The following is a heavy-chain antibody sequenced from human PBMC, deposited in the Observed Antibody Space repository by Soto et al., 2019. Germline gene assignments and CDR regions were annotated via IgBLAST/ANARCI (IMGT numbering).Heavy chain of an antibody. CDR2: VYPGDSDI. CDR3: ARGSRYYYDSSDHGPDY. V-gene: IGHV5-51*01. Sequence: GESLKISCEGSGYSFLDYWIGWVRQMPGKGLEWMGVVYPGDSDIRYSPSFQGHVTISADKSISTAYLKWSSLKASDTAMYYCARGSRYYYDSSDHGPDYWGQGTLVTVCS. D-gene: IGHD3-22*01. CDR1: GYSFLDYW. J-gene: IGHJ4*02.